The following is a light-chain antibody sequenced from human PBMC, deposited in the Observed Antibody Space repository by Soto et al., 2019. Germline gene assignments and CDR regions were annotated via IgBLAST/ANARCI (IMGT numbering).Light chain of an antibody. J-gene: IGKJ4*01. CDR3: QHYNNLPLT. Sequence: EIVMTQSPATLSVSPGEGATLSCRASQSVSSDLVWYQHKPGLAPRLLIYGVSTRATGIPVRFSGSGSGTEFTLSISSLQSEDSAIYYCQHYNNLPLTFGGGTKVDIK. CDR2: GVS. CDR1: QSVSSD. V-gene: IGKV3-15*01.